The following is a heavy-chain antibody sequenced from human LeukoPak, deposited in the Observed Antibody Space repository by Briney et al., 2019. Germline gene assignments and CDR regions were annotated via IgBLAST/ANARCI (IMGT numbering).Heavy chain of an antibody. D-gene: IGHD3-16*01. J-gene: IGHJ4*02. CDR1: GGSISSYY. CDR2: IYQSGST. Sequence: SETLSLTCTVSGGSISSYYWSWIRQPAGKGLEWIGSIYQSGSTYDNPSLRSRVTMSMDTSKNQFSLKMRPVTAADTAVYYCARSEINDYNRYWGQGILVTVSS. V-gene: IGHV4-4*07. CDR3: ARSEINDYNRY.